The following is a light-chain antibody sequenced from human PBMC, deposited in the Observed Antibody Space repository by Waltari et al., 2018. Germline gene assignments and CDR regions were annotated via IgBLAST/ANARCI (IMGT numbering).Light chain of an antibody. Sequence: DIQMTQSPSSLSASVGDRVPFTCRASQDIRNDLGWYQQKPGKPPKRLIYGASSLQSGVPSRFSGTGSGTEFTLTISSLQPEDFATYYCLQHHTYPWTFGQGTKVEIK. CDR1: QDIRND. V-gene: IGKV1-17*01. CDR3: LQHHTYPWT. CDR2: GAS. J-gene: IGKJ1*01.